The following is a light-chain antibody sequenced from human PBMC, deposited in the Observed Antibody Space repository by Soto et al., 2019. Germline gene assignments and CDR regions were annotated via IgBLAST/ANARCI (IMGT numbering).Light chain of an antibody. CDR3: QQRYSNPRT. Sequence: DVQMTQSPSSLAASLGDRAPITCRAGQSIRRYLNWYQPKPGKAPKLLIYAASSLQSGVPSRFSGSGSGTDGTLTISSLQPEDVATDYCQQRYSNPRTCGQGTKVDIK. V-gene: IGKV1-39*01. CDR1: QSIRRY. CDR2: AAS. J-gene: IGKJ1*01.